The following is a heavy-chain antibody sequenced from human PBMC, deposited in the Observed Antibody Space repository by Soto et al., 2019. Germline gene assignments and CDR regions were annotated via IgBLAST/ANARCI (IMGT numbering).Heavy chain of an antibody. CDR2: IWYDGSNK. J-gene: IGHJ6*02. CDR1: GFTFSSYG. V-gene: IGHV3-33*01. D-gene: IGHD1-26*01. Sequence: QVQLVESGGGVVQPGRSLRLSCAASGFTFSSYGMHWVRQAPGKGLEWVAVIWYDGSNKYYADSVKGRFTISRDNSKNTLYLQMNSLRAEDTAVYYCARDRGNPSHKYYYCGMDVWGQGTTVTVSS. CDR3: ARDRGNPSHKYYYCGMDV.